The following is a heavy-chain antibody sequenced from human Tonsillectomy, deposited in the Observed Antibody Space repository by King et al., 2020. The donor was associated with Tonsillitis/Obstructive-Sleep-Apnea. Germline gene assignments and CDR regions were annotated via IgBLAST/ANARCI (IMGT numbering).Heavy chain of an antibody. CDR1: GGSISSYY. J-gene: IGHJ4*02. CDR2: IYYSGST. V-gene: IGHV4-59*08. D-gene: IGHD2-2*01. CDR3: ASSTYCSSTSCYLDY. Sequence: VQLQESGPGLVKPSETLSLTCTVSGGSISSYYWSWIRQPPGKGLEWIGYIYYSGSTNYNPSLKSRVTISVDTSKNQFSLKLISVTAADTAVYYCASSTYCSSTSCYLDYWGQGTLVTVSS.